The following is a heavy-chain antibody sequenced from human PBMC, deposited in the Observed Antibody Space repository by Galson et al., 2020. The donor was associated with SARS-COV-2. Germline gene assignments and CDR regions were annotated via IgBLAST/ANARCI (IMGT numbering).Heavy chain of an antibody. D-gene: IGHD3-10*01. CDR1: GFTFSSYE. CDR2: ISSSGSTI. V-gene: IGHV3-48*03. Sequence: SCAASGFTFSSYEMNWVRQAPGKGLEWVSYISSSGSTIYYADSVKGRFTISRDNAKNSLYLQMNSLRAEDTAVYYCARDRRITMVRGVLYGMDVWGQGTTVTVSS. J-gene: IGHJ6*02. CDR3: ARDRRITMVRGVLYGMDV.